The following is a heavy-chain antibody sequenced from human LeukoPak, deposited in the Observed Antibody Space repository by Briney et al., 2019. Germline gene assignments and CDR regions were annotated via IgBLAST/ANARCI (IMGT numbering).Heavy chain of an antibody. V-gene: IGHV3-11*01. CDR3: ARDSRDRSMPIDY. CDR1: GFAFSDYY. CDR2: ISSSGISI. Sequence: GGSLRLSCAASGFAFSDYYMSWIRQASGKGLEWLSYISSSGISIHYADSVKGRFTISRDNAKNSLYLQMNSLGAEDTAVYYCARDSRDRSMPIDYWGQGTLVTVSS. J-gene: IGHJ4*02. D-gene: IGHD2/OR15-2a*01.